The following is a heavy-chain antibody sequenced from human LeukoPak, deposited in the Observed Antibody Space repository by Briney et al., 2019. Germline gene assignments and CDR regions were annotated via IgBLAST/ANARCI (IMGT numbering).Heavy chain of an antibody. CDR1: GFTFSSYW. Sequence: PGRSLRLSCAASGFTFSSYWMHWVRQAPGKGLLWVSRINTDGSAAYYADSVEGRFTISRDNAKNTLYLQMNSLRAEDTAVYYCVRSPYNSDYWGQGTLVTVSS. D-gene: IGHD1-14*01. CDR3: VRSPYNSDY. V-gene: IGHV3-74*01. CDR2: INTDGSAA. J-gene: IGHJ4*02.